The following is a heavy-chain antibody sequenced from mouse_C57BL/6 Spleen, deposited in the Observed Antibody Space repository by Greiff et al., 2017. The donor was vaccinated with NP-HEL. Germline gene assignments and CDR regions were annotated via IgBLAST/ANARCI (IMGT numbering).Heavy chain of an antibody. Sequence: VHLVESGAELVKPGASVKISCKASGYAFSSYWMNWVKQRPGKGLEWIGQIYPGDGDTNYNGKFKGKATLTADKSSSTAYMQLSSLTSEDSAVYFCASPYYYGSSLFDYWGQGTTLTVSS. CDR3: ASPYYYGSSLFDY. CDR2: IYPGDGDT. CDR1: GYAFSSYW. D-gene: IGHD1-1*01. V-gene: IGHV1-80*01. J-gene: IGHJ2*01.